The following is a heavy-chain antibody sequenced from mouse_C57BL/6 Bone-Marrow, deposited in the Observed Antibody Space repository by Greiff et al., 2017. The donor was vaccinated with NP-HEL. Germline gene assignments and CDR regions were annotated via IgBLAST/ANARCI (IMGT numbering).Heavy chain of an antibody. V-gene: IGHV1-39*01. CDR3: ADWDPLSQLPDD. CDR2: INPDYGAT. D-gene: IGHD4-1*01. CDR1: GYSFTDYI. J-gene: IGHJ2*01. Sequence: EVQLQESGAELVKPGASVKVSCKASGYSFTDYIMDWVQQSPGKSLEWIGVINPDYGATSYNQKFKGKATVTVDQSASTAYMQLNSLTSEDSAVYYGADWDPLSQLPDDWGQGTTLTVSS.